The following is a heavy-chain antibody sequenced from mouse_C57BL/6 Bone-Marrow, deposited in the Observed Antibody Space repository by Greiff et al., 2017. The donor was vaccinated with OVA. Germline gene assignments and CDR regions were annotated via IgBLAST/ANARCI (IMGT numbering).Heavy chain of an antibody. D-gene: IGHD1-1*01. Sequence: VQLQQSGAELVRPGASVTLSCKASGYTFTDYEMHWVKQTPVHGLEWIGAIDPETGGTAYNQKFKGKAILTADKSSSTADMELRSLTSEDSAVYYCTREGYYGRNWYFDVWGTGTTVTVSS. CDR2: IDPETGGT. CDR1: GYTFTDYE. V-gene: IGHV1-15*01. J-gene: IGHJ1*03. CDR3: TREGYYGRNWYFDV.